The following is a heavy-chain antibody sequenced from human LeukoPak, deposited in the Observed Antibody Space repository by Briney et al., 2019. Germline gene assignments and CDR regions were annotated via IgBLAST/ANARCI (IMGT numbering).Heavy chain of an antibody. CDR3: ASSVAEQWLVHYYYYGMDV. Sequence: ASVKVSCKASGYTLTSYAMHWVRQAPGQRLEWMGWINAGNGNTKYSQKFQGRVTITRDTSASTAYMELSSLRSEDTAVYYCASSVAEQWLVHYYYYGMDVWGKGTTVTVSS. CDR2: INAGNGNT. V-gene: IGHV1-3*01. D-gene: IGHD6-19*01. J-gene: IGHJ6*04. CDR1: GYTLTSYA.